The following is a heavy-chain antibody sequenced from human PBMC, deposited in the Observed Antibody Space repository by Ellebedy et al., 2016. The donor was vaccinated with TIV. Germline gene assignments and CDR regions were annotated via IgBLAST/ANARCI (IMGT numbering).Heavy chain of an antibody. D-gene: IGHD3-22*01. V-gene: IGHV1-3*01. CDR3: AREDYYDTGAYHLTYYGLDV. Sequence: ASVKVSCKTSGYVFTYYAMHWVRQAPGQRLEWMGWINSGNGNTKYSQKFQGRVTITRDTSASTVFMELSSLRSADTAVYYCAREDYYDTGAYHLTYYGLDVWGQGTTVTVSS. J-gene: IGHJ6*02. CDR1: GYVFTYYA. CDR2: INSGNGNT.